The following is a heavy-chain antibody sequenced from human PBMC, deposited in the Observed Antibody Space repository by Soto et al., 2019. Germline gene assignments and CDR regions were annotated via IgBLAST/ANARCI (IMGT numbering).Heavy chain of an antibody. CDR3: ARHQWELESPFDY. J-gene: IGHJ4*02. D-gene: IGHD1-26*01. Sequence: SETLSLTCAVYGGSFSGYYWTWIRQPPGTGLEWIGEINHSGSTNYNPSLKSRVTISVDTSKNQFSLKLSSVTAADTAVYYCARHQWELESPFDYWGQGTLVT. V-gene: IGHV4-34*01. CDR1: GGSFSGYY. CDR2: INHSGST.